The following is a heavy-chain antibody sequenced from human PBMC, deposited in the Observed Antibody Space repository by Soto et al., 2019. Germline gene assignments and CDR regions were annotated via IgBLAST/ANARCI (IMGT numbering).Heavy chain of an antibody. CDR1: GFTFSGSA. Sequence: GGSLRLSCAASGFTFSGSAMHWVRQASGKGLEWVGRIRSKANSYATAYAASVKGRFTISRDDSKNTAYLQMNSLKTEDTAVYYCTTYLSQLPRVYNEKIFDYWGQGTLVTVSS. J-gene: IGHJ4*02. D-gene: IGHD2-2*01. CDR3: TTYLSQLPRVYNEKIFDY. V-gene: IGHV3-73*01. CDR2: IRSKANSYAT.